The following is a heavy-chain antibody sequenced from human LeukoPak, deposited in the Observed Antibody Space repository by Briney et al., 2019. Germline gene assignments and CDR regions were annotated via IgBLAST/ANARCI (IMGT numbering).Heavy chain of an antibody. CDR1: GYTFTDYY. Sequence: ASVKVSCKTSGYTFTDYYLHWVRQAPGQGLKWMGWINPNSGGTSSAQKFQGRVTMTRDTSITTVYMEVSWLTSDDTAIYYCARADRLHGGPYLIGPWGQGTLVTVSS. CDR3: ARADRLHGGPYLIGP. CDR2: INPNSGGT. V-gene: IGHV1-2*02. J-gene: IGHJ5*02. D-gene: IGHD2-21*01.